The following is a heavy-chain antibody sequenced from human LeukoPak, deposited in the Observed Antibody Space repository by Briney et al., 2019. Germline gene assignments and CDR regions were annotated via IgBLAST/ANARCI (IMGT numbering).Heavy chain of an antibody. J-gene: IGHJ4*02. CDR2: ISGSGGST. Sequence: GGSLRLSCAASGFTFSSYGMSWVRQAPGKGLEWVSAISGSGGSTCYADSVKGRFTISRDNSKNTLYLQMNSLRAEDTAVYYCAKVFDRDYDSSGYYSNYYFDYWGQGTLVTVSS. CDR3: AKVFDRDYDSSGYYSNYYFDY. CDR1: GFTFSSYG. D-gene: IGHD3-22*01. V-gene: IGHV3-23*01.